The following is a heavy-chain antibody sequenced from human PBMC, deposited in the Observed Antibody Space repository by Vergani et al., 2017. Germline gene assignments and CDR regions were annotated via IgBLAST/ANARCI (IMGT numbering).Heavy chain of an antibody. CDR1: GFTVSSNY. CDR2: IYSGGST. V-gene: IGHV3-66*01. Sequence: EVQLVESGGGLVKPGGSLRLSCAASGFTVSSNYMSWVRQAPGKGLEWVSVIYSGGSTYYADSVKGRFTISRDNSKNTLYLQMNSLRAEDTAVYYCARDRSYSSGSHYQHWGQGTLVTVSS. J-gene: IGHJ1*01. CDR3: ARDRSYSSGSHYQH. D-gene: IGHD6-25*01.